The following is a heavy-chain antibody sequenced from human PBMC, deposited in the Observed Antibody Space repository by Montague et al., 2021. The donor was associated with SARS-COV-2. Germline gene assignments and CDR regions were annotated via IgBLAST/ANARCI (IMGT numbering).Heavy chain of an antibody. Sequence: SETLSLTCTAHRGSFSGYYWTWIRQPPGKGLEWIGEINRSGGVNYNPSLKSRVTISVDTSKNHFSLKLRSVTAADTAIYYCARGYCSSTTCYRSLHYWGQGTLVAVSS. CDR2: INRSGGV. V-gene: IGHV4-34*01. J-gene: IGHJ4*02. CDR1: RGSFSGYY. D-gene: IGHD2-2*01. CDR3: ARGYCSSTTCYRSLHY.